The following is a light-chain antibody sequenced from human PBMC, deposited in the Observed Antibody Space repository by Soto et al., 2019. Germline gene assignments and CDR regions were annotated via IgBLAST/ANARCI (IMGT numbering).Light chain of an antibody. CDR2: DAS. Sequence: VLTQSPDTLSLSPGERATLSCRATETVGSNLAWFQQKTGQTPRLLIYDASTRVTGIPARFRGSGYGRDFTLTISSLEPEDFAVYYCQQGSVWPPLNFGGGTKVEIK. J-gene: IGKJ4*01. CDR1: ETVGSN. CDR3: QQGSVWPPLN. V-gene: IGKV3-11*02.